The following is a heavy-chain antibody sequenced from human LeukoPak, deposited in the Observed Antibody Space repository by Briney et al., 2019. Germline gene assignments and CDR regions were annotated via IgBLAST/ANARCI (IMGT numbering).Heavy chain of an antibody. J-gene: IGHJ4*02. V-gene: IGHV3-23*01. CDR1: GYTFGSFA. CDR3: ALSWTGKNYFDY. CDR2: INGNGRNT. Sequence: AGGSLRLSCVGAGYTFGSFAKRWVLQAPGKGLEWVAAINGNGRNTYYTDSVRGWFTISRDNSKNTLYLQMNSLRAEDTAVYFCALSWTGKNYFDYWGQGALVTVTS. D-gene: IGHD3/OR15-3a*01.